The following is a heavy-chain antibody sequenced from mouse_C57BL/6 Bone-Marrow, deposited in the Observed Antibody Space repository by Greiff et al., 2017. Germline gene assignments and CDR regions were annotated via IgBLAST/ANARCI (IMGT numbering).Heavy chain of an antibody. V-gene: IGHV14-4*01. D-gene: IGHD1-1*02. J-gene: IGHJ2*01. CDR1: GFNIKDDY. CDR2: IDPEIGDT. Sequence: VQLQQSGAELVRPGASVKLSCTASGFNIKDDYIHWVKQRPEQGLEWIGWIDPEIGDTEYAPKFQGKATITSDTSSNTAYLQLSSLTSEDTAVYYCSSFGGNYFGCWGQGTPLTVAS. CDR3: SSFGGNYFGC.